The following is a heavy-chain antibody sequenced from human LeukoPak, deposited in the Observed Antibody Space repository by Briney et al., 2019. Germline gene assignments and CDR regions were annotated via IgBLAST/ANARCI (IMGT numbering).Heavy chain of an antibody. CDR2: IRFDGSNQ. CDR3: AKRAGSAWSAGA. D-gene: IGHD3-10*01. CDR1: GFTVSNIG. V-gene: IGHV3-30*02. Sequence: QPGGSLRLSCAASGFTVSNIGMHWVRQAPGKGLEWVSYIRFDGSNQYYTDPVKGRFGISRDNSKNTVYLQMNSLRTEDTAVYYCAKRAGSAWSAGAWGQGTLVTVSS. J-gene: IGHJ5*02.